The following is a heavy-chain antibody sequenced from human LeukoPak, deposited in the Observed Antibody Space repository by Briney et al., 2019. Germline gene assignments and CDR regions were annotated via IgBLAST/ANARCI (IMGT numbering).Heavy chain of an antibody. Sequence: ASVKVSCKASGYTFTSYGMSWVRQAPGQGLEWMGWISAYNGNTNYAQKLQGRVTMTTDTSTSTAYMELRSLRSDDTAVYYCARNGYCSSTSCRPSKYYYYGMDVWGQGTTVTVSS. J-gene: IGHJ6*02. CDR2: ISAYNGNT. CDR3: ARNGYCSSTSCRPSKYYYYGMDV. D-gene: IGHD2-2*03. V-gene: IGHV1-18*01. CDR1: GYTFTSYG.